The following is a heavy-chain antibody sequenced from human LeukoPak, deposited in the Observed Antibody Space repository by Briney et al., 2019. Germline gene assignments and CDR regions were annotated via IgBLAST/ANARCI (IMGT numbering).Heavy chain of an antibody. CDR1: GFTFGDYA. D-gene: IGHD3-10*01. V-gene: IGHV3-66*01. J-gene: IGHJ4*02. Sequence: GGSLRLSCTASGFTFGDYAMSWFRQAPGKGLEWVSVINSGGNTNYADSVKGIFTISRGNSKNTLYLQMNSLRAEDTAVYYCAGSGSQFDLFDYWGQGTLVTVSS. CDR3: AGSGSQFDLFDY. CDR2: INSGGNT.